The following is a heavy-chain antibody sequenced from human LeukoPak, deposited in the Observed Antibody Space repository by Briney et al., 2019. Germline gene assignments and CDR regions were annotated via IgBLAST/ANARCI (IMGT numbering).Heavy chain of an antibody. J-gene: IGHJ4*02. CDR3: ARPLTTVDGSFDY. D-gene: IGHD4-17*01. CDR1: GGSFSGYY. Sequence: PSETLSLTCAVYGGSFSGYYWSWIRQPPGKRLEWIGKINHSGSTSYNPSLKSRVTISVDTSKNQFSLKLSSVTAADTAVYYCARPLTTVDGSFDYWGQGTLVTVSS. CDR2: INHSGST. V-gene: IGHV4-34*01.